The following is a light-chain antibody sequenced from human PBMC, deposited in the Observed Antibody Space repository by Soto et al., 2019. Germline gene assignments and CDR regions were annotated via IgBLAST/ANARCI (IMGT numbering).Light chain of an antibody. J-gene: IGKJ5*01. Sequence: ESVLTQSPGTLPLSPGERATLSCRASQSVSSSSLAWYQQKPGQAPRLLIYGASSRATGIPDRFSGSGSGTDFTVTISRLEPEDFAVYYCQQYGSSPPISFGQGTRLEIK. CDR2: GAS. CDR1: QSVSSSS. CDR3: QQYGSSPPIS. V-gene: IGKV3-20*01.